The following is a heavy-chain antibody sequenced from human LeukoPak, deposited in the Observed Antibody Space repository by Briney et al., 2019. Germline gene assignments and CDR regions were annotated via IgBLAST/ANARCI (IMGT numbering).Heavy chain of an antibody. CDR1: GYTFTSNG. V-gene: IGHV1-18*01. J-gene: IGHJ4*02. CDR3: ARAAPYTPMAPIFY. Sequence: ASVKVSCKASGYTFTSNGITWVRQAPRQGLEWMGWISAYNGNTNYAQKLQGRVTMTTDTSTTTAYMELRSLRSDDTAVYYCARAAPYTPMAPIFYWGQGTLVTVSS. D-gene: IGHD5-18*01. CDR2: ISAYNGNT.